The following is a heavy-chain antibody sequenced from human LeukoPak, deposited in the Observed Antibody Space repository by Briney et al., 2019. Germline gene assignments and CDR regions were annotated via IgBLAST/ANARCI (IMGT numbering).Heavy chain of an antibody. D-gene: IGHD3-10*02. J-gene: IGHJ6*02. CDR1: GFTFSNYD. CDR3: ARDSYVKYGMDV. Sequence: GGSLRLSCAASGFTFSNYDMHWVRQAPGKGLEWVAVISYDGSNKYYADSVKGRFTISRDNSKNTLYLQMNSLRAEDTAVYYCARDSYVKYGMDVWGQRTTVTVSS. V-gene: IGHV3-30-3*01. CDR2: ISYDGSNK.